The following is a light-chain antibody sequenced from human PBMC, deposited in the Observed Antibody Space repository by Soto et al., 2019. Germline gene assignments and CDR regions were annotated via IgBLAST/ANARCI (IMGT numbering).Light chain of an antibody. CDR1: QSVSSN. CDR2: GAS. Sequence: EIVMTQSPATLSVYPGERATLSCRASQSVSSNLAWYQQKPGQAPRLLIYGASTRATGIPARFSGSRSGTECTLTISSLQSEDFAVYYCQQYNNLLITFGQGTRLEI. V-gene: IGKV3-15*01. J-gene: IGKJ5*01. CDR3: QQYNNLLIT.